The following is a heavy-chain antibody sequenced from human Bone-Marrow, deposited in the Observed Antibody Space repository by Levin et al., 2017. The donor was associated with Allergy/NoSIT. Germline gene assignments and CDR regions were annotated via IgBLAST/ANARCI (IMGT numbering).Heavy chain of an antibody. CDR2: IRSNIYGGTT. CDR1: GFTFGNSA. Sequence: PGGSLRLSCTASGFTFGNSAVNWVRQAPGKGLEWVGFIRSNIYGGTTEYAASVRGRFTFSRDDSRNIAYLEMNSLKTEDTAVYFCTGDDVLRYFGLSAHWGQGTLVTVSS. CDR3: TGDDVLRYFGLSAH. J-gene: IGHJ4*02. V-gene: IGHV3-49*04. D-gene: IGHD3-9*01.